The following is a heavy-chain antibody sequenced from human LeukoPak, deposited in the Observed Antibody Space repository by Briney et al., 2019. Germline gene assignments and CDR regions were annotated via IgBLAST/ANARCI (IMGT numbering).Heavy chain of an antibody. Sequence: SETLSLTCAVSGGSVSSNNWLNWVRQPPGKGLEWIGEIYHSGTTNYNPSLKSRVTIAVDKSKNQFSLKLNSVTAADTAVYYCARDIGSSTPSGVWGKGTTVTASS. V-gene: IGHV4-4*02. J-gene: IGHJ6*04. D-gene: IGHD6-13*01. CDR1: GGSVSSNNW. CDR2: IYHSGTT. CDR3: ARDIGSSTPSGV.